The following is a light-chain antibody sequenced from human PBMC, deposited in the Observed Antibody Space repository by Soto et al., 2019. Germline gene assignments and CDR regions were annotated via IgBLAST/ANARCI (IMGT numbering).Light chain of an antibody. CDR3: CSYTRSSTPYV. V-gene: IGLV2-14*01. J-gene: IGLJ1*01. CDR2: DVN. Sequence: QSALTQPASVSGSPGQSVTISCTGTSSDVGGYNYVSWYQQHPGKAPKLMIYDVNNRPSGVPDRFSGSKSGNTASLTISGRQAADEAAYYCCSYTRSSTPYVFGTGTKVTVL. CDR1: SSDVGGYNY.